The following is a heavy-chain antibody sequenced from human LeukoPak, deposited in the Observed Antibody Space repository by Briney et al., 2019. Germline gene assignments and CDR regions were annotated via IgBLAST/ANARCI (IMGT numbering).Heavy chain of an antibody. CDR1: GGSFRSSSYY. CDR3: ASHLEDSRSPDQEDYDH. V-gene: IGHV4-39*01. Sequence: SETLSLTCAVYGGSFRSSSYYWGWIRQPPGKGLEWIGTMSYSGTTHYNPSLKSRVTISVDTSKNEFSMKLRSVTAADTAVYYCASHLEDSRSPDQEDYDHWGKGTLVTVSS. D-gene: IGHD6-6*01. J-gene: IGHJ4*02. CDR2: MSYSGTT.